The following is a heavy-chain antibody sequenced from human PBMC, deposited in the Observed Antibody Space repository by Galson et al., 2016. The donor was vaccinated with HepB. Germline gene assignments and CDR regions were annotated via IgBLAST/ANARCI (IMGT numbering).Heavy chain of an antibody. V-gene: IGHV3-30*18. CDR1: GFTFSDYG. CDR2: LSFDGINK. CDR3: AKDAYTWRWLLSFFPDY. J-gene: IGHJ4*02. D-gene: IGHD5-24*01. Sequence: SLRLSCAASGFTFSDYGIHWVRQAPGKGLEWVAVLSFDGINKYYADSVKGRFTISRDNSKNTVYLQMNSLRAEDTAVYHCAKDAYTWRWLLSFFPDYWGQGTLVTVSS.